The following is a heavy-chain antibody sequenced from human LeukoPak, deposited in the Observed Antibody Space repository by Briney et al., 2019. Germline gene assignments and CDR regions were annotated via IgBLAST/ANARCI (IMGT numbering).Heavy chain of an antibody. D-gene: IGHD2-15*01. J-gene: IGHJ4*02. V-gene: IGHV3-15*01. CDR1: EFTSSNLC. CDR2: IKSKAGGGRT. Sequence: PGRTLRLSCEVSEFTSSNLCMSWGRGAPERGLECGCRIKSKAGGGRTAYASPVKGRFTISRHNSKNTLDLQMKILKTEHTSVYYCATSSFSDCSGRCYRSFDSWGRGTMVTVSS. CDR3: ATSSFSDCSGRCYRSFDS.